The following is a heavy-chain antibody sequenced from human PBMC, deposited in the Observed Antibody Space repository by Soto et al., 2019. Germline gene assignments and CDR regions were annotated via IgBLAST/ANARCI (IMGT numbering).Heavy chain of an antibody. D-gene: IGHD6-13*01. CDR1: GYTFTNYG. Sequence: ASVKVSCKASGYTFTNYGISWVRQAPGQGPEWMGWISGYNGNTKFAPKLQGRVTMTTDSSTSSVYMELRNLRSDDTAIYYCARGGSSWSAEYYQHWGQGTLVTVSS. V-gene: IGHV1-18*01. CDR2: ISGYNGNT. J-gene: IGHJ1*01. CDR3: ARGGSSWSAEYYQH.